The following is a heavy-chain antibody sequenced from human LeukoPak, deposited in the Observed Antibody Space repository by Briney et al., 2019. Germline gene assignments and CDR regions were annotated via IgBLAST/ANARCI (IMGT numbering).Heavy chain of an antibody. CDR3: ASRKYYDSTGYFDF. CDR2: VYHRGVT. J-gene: IGHJ4*02. CDR1: GGSISSDNW. Sequence: PSETLSLTCAVSGGSISSDNWWSWVRQPPGKGLEWFGEVYHRGVTNFNPSLKSGVTISVDKSKNHFSLKLSSVTAADTAVYYCASRKYYDSTGYFDFWGQGTLVTVSS. D-gene: IGHD3-22*01. V-gene: IGHV4-4*02.